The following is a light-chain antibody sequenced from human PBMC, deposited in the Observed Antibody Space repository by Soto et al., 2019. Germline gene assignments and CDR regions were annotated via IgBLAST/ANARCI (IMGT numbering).Light chain of an antibody. V-gene: IGLV2-23*01. CDR3: CSFAGSSTYV. CDR1: SRDVGTYSL. J-gene: IGLJ1*01. Sequence: QSARTQPASVSGSPGQSITISCTGTSRDVGTYSLVSWYQQHPGKAPKLMIYEGSKRPSGVSNRFSGSKSGNTASLTISGLQAEDEADYYCCSFAGSSTYVFGTGTKVTVL. CDR2: EGS.